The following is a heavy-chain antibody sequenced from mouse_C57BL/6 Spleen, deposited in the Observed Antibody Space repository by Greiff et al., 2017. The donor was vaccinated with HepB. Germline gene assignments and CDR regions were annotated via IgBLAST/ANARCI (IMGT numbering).Heavy chain of an antibody. CDR2: IDPSDSYT. CDR1: GYTFTSYW. D-gene: IGHD1-1*01. J-gene: IGHJ2*01. CDR3: ARSPLGGSSFDY. Sequence: QVQLKQSGAELVMPGASVKLSCKASGYTFTSYWMHWVKQRPGQGLEWIGEIDPSDSYTNYNQKFKGKSTLTVDKSSSTAYMQLSSLTSEDSAVYYCARSPLGGSSFDYWGQGTTLTVSS. V-gene: IGHV1-69*01.